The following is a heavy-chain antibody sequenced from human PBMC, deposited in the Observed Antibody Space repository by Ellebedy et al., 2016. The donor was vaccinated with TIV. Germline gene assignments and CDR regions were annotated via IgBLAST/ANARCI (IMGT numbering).Heavy chain of an antibody. Sequence: GGSLRLSCAASGFTFNIYSLNWFRQAPGKGLEWVSYFGHDSRIVYAESVRGRFTSSRDNSKNTLYLQMDSLRAEDTAVYYCAKGPGVNWGQGTLVTVSS. V-gene: IGHV3-48*01. CDR2: FGHDSRI. CDR1: GFTFNIYS. D-gene: IGHD3-16*02. J-gene: IGHJ4*02. CDR3: AKGPGVN.